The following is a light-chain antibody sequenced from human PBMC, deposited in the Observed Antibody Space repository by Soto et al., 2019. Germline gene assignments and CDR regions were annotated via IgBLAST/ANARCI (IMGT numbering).Light chain of an antibody. CDR3: QTWGTTVL. CDR1: SGLINYA. Sequence: QAVLTQSPSASASLGASVKLTCILNNGSSGLINYAIAWHQQQPGKGPRYLMKVNSDGSHIKGAGIPDRFSGSSSGAERYLTISSLQSEDEAAYYCQTWGTTVLFGGGTQLTVL. V-gene: IGLV4-69*01. CDR2: VNSDGSH. J-gene: IGLJ3*02.